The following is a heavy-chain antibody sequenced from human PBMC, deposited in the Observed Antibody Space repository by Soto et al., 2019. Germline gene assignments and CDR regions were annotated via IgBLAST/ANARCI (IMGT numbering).Heavy chain of an antibody. CDR3: AKMSLAAASDY. D-gene: IGHD6-13*01. Sequence: QVQLVESGGGVVQPGRSLRLSCAASGFTFSSYGMHWVRQAPGKGLEWVAVISYDGSNKYYADSVKGRFTISRDNSKNTLYLQMNSLRAEDTAVYYCAKMSLAAASDYWGQGTLVTVSS. V-gene: IGHV3-30*18. CDR2: ISYDGSNK. J-gene: IGHJ4*02. CDR1: GFTFSSYG.